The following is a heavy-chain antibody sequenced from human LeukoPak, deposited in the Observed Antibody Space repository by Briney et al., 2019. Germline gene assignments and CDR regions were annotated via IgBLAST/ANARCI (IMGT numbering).Heavy chain of an antibody. CDR2: IYSGGST. CDR1: GFTVSSNY. D-gene: IGHD3-3*01. Sequence: GGSLRLSCAASGFTVSSNYMSWVRQAPGKGLEWVSVIYSGGSTYYADSVKGRFTISRDNSKNTLYLQMNSLRAEDTAVYYCARVDVDDFWSGYYKYFQHWGQGTLVTVSS. V-gene: IGHV3-53*01. J-gene: IGHJ1*01. CDR3: ARVDVDDFWSGYYKYFQH.